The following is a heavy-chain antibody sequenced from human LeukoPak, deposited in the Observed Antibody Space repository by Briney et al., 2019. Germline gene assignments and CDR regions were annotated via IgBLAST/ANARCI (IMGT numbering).Heavy chain of an antibody. J-gene: IGHJ3*02. V-gene: IGHV3-23*01. CDR2: ISGSGGST. CDR1: GFTFSSYA. D-gene: IGHD2-2*01. Sequence: GGSLRLSCAASGFTFSSYAMSWVRQAPGKGLEWVSGISGSGGSTYYADSVKGRFTISRDNSKNTLYLQMNSLRADDTAVYYCARYCSSTSCSDAFDIWGQGTMVTVSS. CDR3: ARYCSSTSCSDAFDI.